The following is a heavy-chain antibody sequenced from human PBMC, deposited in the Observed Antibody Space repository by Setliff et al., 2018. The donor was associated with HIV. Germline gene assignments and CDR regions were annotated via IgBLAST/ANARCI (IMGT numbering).Heavy chain of an antibody. CDR3: VREYSGVYPDFSFYIDV. CDR2: IYSAGST. J-gene: IGHJ6*03. CDR1: GGSLNSGYDY. D-gene: IGHD5-12*01. V-gene: IGHV4-61*09. Sequence: PSETLSLTCTVSGGSLNSGYDYWTWIRQPAGKGLEWIGHIYSAGSTDYNPSLKSRVTMSVDMSKNQVSLKLRSVTAADMAIYYCVREYSGVYPDFSFYIDVWGKGTTVTVSS.